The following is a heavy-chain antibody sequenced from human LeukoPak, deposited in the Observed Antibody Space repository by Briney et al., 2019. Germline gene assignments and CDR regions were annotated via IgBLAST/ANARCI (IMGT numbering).Heavy chain of an antibody. Sequence: GGSLRLSCAASGFTFSTYNMNWVRQAPGKGLEWVSSISGSSSYIYYADSVKGRFTISRDNAKNSLYLQMNSLRAEDTAVYYCAELGITMIGGVWGKGTTVTISS. J-gene: IGHJ6*04. CDR1: GFTFSTYN. V-gene: IGHV3-21*01. D-gene: IGHD3-10*02. CDR3: AELGITMIGGV. CDR2: ISGSSSYI.